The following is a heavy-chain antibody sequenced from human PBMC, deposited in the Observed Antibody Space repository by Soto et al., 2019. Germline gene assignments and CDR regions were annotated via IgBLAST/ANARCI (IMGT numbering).Heavy chain of an antibody. J-gene: IGHJ6*02. CDR1: GFTFSSYG. Sequence: GGSPRLSCAASGFTFSSYGMHWVRQAPGKGLEWVAVIWYDGSNKYYADSVKGRFTISRDNSKNTLYLQMNSLRAEDTAVYYCARPRLEMATIKAGMDVWGQGTTVTVSS. V-gene: IGHV3-33*01. CDR2: IWYDGSNK. CDR3: ARPRLEMATIKAGMDV. D-gene: IGHD5-12*01.